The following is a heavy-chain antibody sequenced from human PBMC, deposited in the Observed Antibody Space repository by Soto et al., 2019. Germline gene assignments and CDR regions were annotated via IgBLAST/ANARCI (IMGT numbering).Heavy chain of an antibody. D-gene: IGHD6-6*01. J-gene: IGHJ6*02. CDR3: AREAAARPDNYYYYGMDV. CDR1: EGTFSSYA. Sequence: SVKVSCKASEGTFSSYAISWVRQAPGQGLEWMGGIIPIFGTANYAQKFQGRVTITADESTSTAYMELSSLRSEDTAVYYCAREAAARPDNYYYYGMDVWGQGTTVTVSS. V-gene: IGHV1-69*13. CDR2: IIPIFGTA.